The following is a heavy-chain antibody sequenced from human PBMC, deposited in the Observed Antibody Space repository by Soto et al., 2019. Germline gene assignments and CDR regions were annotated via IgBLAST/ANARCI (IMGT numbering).Heavy chain of an antibody. CDR1: GYTFTSYY. CDR3: ARDRDYYGSGSSPALDY. D-gene: IGHD3-10*01. V-gene: IGHV1-46*03. J-gene: IGHJ4*02. CDR2: INPSGGST. Sequence: ASVKVSCKASGYTFTSYYMHWVRQAPGQGLEWMGLINPSGGSTSYAQKFQGGVTMTRDTSTSTVYMELSSLRSEDTAVYYCARDRDYYGSGSSPALDYWGQGTLVTVSS.